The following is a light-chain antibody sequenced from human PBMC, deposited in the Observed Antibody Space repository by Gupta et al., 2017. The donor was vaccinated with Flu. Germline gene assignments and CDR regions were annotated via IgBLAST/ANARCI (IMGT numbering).Light chain of an antibody. CDR2: KVN. CDR1: SREVGGYNF. V-gene: IGLV2-11*01. J-gene: IGLJ3*02. CDR3: CSYAGTYTDWL. Sequence: QSARTQPSAGSGPPGQSGTISSLGTSREVGGYNFYSWFKQAPGNAPHLIIYKVNKRPSGVPARFSGSKAGDTASLTISGLQAEDEADYDVCSYAGTYTDWLFGGGPKLTGL.